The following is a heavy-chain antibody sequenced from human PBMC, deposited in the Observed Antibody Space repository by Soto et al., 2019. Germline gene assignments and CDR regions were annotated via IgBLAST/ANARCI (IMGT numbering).Heavy chain of an antibody. V-gene: IGHV3-30*18. CDR2: ISYDGSNK. CDR3: AKDGGDDRLGPPYCSGGSCYSGFYYYYYYMDV. J-gene: IGHJ6*03. D-gene: IGHD2-15*01. CDR1: GFTFSSYG. Sequence: PGGSLRLSCAASGFTFSSYGTHWVRQAPGKGLEWVAVISYDGSNKYYADSVKGRFTISRDNSKNTLYLQMNSLRAEDTAVYYCAKDGGDDRLGPPYCSGGSCYSGFYYYYYYMDVWGKGTTVTVSS.